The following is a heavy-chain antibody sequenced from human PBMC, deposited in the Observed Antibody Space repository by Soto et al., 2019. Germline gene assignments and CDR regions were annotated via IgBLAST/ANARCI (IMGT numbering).Heavy chain of an antibody. CDR3: ARDNCYADNCYNDAFDI. J-gene: IGHJ3*02. CDR2: IIPFVGTE. Sequence: GASVKVSCKASGDTFSTHSFTWVRQAPGQGLEWMGRIIPFVGTESHAQKFKDRVTISADTYTGTAYMELSSLESEDTTVYYCARDNCYADNCYNDAFDIWGQGTMVTVSS. CDR1: GDTFSTHS. V-gene: IGHV1-69*08. D-gene: IGHD2-2*02.